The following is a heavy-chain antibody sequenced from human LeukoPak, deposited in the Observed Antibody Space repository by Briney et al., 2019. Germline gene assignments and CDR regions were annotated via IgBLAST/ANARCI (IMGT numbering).Heavy chain of an antibody. CDR1: GGSISSYY. CDR2: IYSSGST. Sequence: KPSGTLSLTCTVSGGSISSYYWSWIRQPPGKGLEWIGYIYSSGSTNYNPSLKSRVTISVETSKNQFSLKLSSVTAADTAVYYCARGLQNRSSGIRFDVFQIWGQGTMVTVSS. CDR3: ARGLQNRSSGIRFDVFQI. D-gene: IGHD6-6*01. V-gene: IGHV4-59*01. J-gene: IGHJ3*02.